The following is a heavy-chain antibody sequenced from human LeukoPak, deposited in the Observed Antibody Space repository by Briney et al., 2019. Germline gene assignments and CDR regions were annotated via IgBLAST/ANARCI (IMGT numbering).Heavy chain of an antibody. V-gene: IGHV3-7*01. CDR2: IKQDGSEK. J-gene: IGHJ4*02. D-gene: IGHD3-9*01. CDR1: GFTFSSYW. CDR3: AKEEGRLTGSLFRY. Sequence: GGSLRLSCAASGFTFSSYWMSWVRQAPGKGLEWVANIKQDGSEKYYVDSVKGRFTISRDNSKNTLYLQMNSLRAEDTAVYYCAKEEGRLTGSLFRYWGQGTLVTVSS.